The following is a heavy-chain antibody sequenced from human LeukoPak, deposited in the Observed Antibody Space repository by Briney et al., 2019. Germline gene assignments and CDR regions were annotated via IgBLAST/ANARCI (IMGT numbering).Heavy chain of an antibody. CDR2: IYYSGST. CDR1: GGSFSGYY. D-gene: IGHD3-22*01. J-gene: IGHJ5*02. Sequence: PSETLSLTCAVYGGSFSGYYWSWIRQPPGKGLECIGYIYYSGSTYYNPSLKSRVTISIDTSKNQFSLKLSSVTAADTAVYFCARAKAGGYYDSNGYYPTWGQGTLVTVSS. CDR3: ARAKAGGYYDSNGYYPT. V-gene: IGHV4-34*09.